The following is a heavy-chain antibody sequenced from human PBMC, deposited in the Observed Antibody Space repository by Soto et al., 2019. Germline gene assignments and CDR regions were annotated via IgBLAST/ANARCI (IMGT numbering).Heavy chain of an antibody. CDR2: IWYDGSNK. V-gene: IGHV3-33*01. CDR1: GFTFSSYG. Sequence: GGSLRLSCAASGFTFSSYGMHWVRQAPGKGLEWVAVIWYDGSNKYYADSVKGRFTISRDNSKNTLYLQMNSLRAEDTAVYYCARDCAYSSSWYLYYYYYGMDVWGQGTTVTVSS. CDR3: ARDCAYSSSWYLYYYYYGMDV. J-gene: IGHJ6*02. D-gene: IGHD6-13*01.